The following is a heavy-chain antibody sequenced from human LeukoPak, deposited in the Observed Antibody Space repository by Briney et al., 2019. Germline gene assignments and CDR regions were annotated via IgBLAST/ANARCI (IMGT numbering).Heavy chain of an antibody. CDR1: GVSITDNW. Sequence: MPSETLSLTCAVSGVSITDNWWSWVRQPPGKGLEWIGEILHTGPTNFNPSLKSRVTISVDKSENQFSLKLTSVTAADTAVYYCARPYYYFIDVWGRGTTVTVSS. V-gene: IGHV4-4*02. CDR2: ILHTGPT. CDR3: ARPYYYFIDV. J-gene: IGHJ6*03.